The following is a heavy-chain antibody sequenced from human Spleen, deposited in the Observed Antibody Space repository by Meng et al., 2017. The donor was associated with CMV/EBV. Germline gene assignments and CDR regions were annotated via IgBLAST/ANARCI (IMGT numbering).Heavy chain of an antibody. D-gene: IGHD5-18*01. CDR2: IKQDGSEK. CDR3: ARGASSQWIQLWSLYYYYGMDV. Sequence: GESLKISCAASGFTFSSYSMSWVRQAPGKGLEWVANIKQDGSEKYYVDSVKGRFTISRDNAKNSLYLQMNSLRAEDTAVYYCARGASSQWIQLWSLYYYYGMDVWGQGTTVTVSS. J-gene: IGHJ6*02. V-gene: IGHV3-7*01. CDR1: GFTFSSYS.